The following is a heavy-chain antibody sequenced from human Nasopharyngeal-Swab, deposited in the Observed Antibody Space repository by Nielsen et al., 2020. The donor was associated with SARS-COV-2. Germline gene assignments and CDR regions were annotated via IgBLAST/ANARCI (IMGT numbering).Heavy chain of an antibody. CDR3: AKDISFDSHGHYFDY. J-gene: IGHJ4*02. Sequence: GESLKISCAASGFTFEDYTMHWVRQPPGRGLEWVSLISWDGSSTYHTDSVTGRFTISRDNNTNSLYLQMNSLAPEDTAVYYCAKDISFDSHGHYFDYWGQGTLVTVSS. D-gene: IGHD3-22*01. CDR1: GFTFEDYT. CDR2: ISWDGSST. V-gene: IGHV3-43*01.